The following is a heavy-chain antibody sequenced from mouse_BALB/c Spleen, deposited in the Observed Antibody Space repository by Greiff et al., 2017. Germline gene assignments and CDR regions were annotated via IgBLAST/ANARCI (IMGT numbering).Heavy chain of an antibody. V-gene: IGHV1-80*01. D-gene: IGHD2-1*01. CDR2: IYPGDGDT. CDR3: GRSYYGKDY. CDR1: GSAFSSYW. J-gene: IGHJ2*01. Sequence: VQLQQSGAELVRPGSSVKISCKASGSAFSSYWMNWVKQWPGQGLEWIGQIYPGDGDTNYIGKFKGKATLTADKSSSTAYMQLSSLTSEDSAVYFCGRSYYGKDYWGQGTTLTVSS.